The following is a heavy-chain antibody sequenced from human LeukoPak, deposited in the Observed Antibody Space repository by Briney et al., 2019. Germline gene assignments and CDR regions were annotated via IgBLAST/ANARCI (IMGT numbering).Heavy chain of an antibody. Sequence: GGSLRLSCGASGFTFSSYWMSWVRQAPGKGLEWVANIKQDGSEKYYVDSVKGRFTISRDNAKNSLYLQMNSLRAEDTAVYYCASLVTVTAAPWGQGTLVTVSS. J-gene: IGHJ5*02. CDR1: GFTFSSYW. CDR3: ASLVTVTAAP. CDR2: IKQDGSEK. V-gene: IGHV3-7*01. D-gene: IGHD4-17*01.